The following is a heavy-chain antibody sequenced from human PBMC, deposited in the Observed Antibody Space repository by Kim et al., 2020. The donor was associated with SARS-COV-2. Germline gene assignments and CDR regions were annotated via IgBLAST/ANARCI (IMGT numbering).Heavy chain of an antibody. V-gene: IGHV3-21*01. Sequence: YNTDTVEGRFSIPRDNAKNSLYLQMTSLRAEDTAVYYCARGITMVRGADVWGKGTTVAVSS. J-gene: IGHJ6*04. D-gene: IGHD3-10*01. CDR3: ARGITMVRGADV.